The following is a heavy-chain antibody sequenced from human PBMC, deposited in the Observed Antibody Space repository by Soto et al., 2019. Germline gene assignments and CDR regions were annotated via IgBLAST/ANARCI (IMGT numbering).Heavy chain of an antibody. Sequence: SGPTLVKPTQTLTLTCTFSGFSLSTSGVGVGWIRQPPGKALEWLALIYWNDDKRYSPSLKSRLTITKDTSKNQVVLTMTNMDPVDTATYYCAHTILYYYDSSGYYYFDYWGQGTLVTVSS. J-gene: IGHJ4*02. D-gene: IGHD3-22*01. V-gene: IGHV2-5*01. CDR1: GFSLSTSGVG. CDR3: AHTILYYYDSSGYYYFDY. CDR2: IYWNDDK.